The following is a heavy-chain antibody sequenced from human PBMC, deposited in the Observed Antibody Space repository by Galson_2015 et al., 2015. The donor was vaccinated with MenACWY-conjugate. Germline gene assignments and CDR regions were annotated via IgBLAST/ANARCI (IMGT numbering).Heavy chain of an antibody. Sequence: SLRLSCAASGFTFSNAWMSWVRQAPGKGLEWVGRIKSKTDGGTTDYAAPVKGRFTISRDDSKNTLYPQMNSLKTEDTAVYYCTTDPVTMIVVVMVPWGQGTLVTVSS. D-gene: IGHD3-22*01. V-gene: IGHV3-15*01. CDR2: IKSKTDGGTT. J-gene: IGHJ5*02. CDR3: TTDPVTMIVVVMVP. CDR1: GFTFSNAW.